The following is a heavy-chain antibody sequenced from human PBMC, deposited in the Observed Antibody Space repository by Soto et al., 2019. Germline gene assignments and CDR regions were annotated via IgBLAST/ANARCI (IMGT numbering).Heavy chain of an antibody. CDR2: IYWDDDK. D-gene: IGHD2-15*01. CDR3: AHRPSYCSGGSCYSGFDY. V-gene: IGHV2-5*02. CDR1: GFSLSTRGVG. Sequence: QITLKESGPTLVKPTQTLTLTCTFSGFSLSTRGVGVGWIRQPPGQALEWLALIYWDDDKRYSPSLKGRLTITKDTSTNQVGLTMSNTDPVDTATYYSAHRPSYCSGGSCYSGFDYWGQGTLVTVSS. J-gene: IGHJ4*02.